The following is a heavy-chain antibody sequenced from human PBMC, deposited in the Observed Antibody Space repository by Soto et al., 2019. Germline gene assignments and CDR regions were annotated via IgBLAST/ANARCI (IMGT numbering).Heavy chain of an antibody. Sequence: QVQLVQSGAEVKTPGSSVKVSCKASGGTFSSYTISWVRQAPGQGLEWMGRILPILGIASYAQTFQGRVTIIADKSTSTAYMELRRVRSEDTAVYYCALDSKWLPKENRYYHYGMDVWGQGTTVTVSS. D-gene: IGHD5-12*01. CDR2: ILPILGIA. CDR1: GGTFSSYT. V-gene: IGHV1-69*02. J-gene: IGHJ6*02. CDR3: ALDSKWLPKENRYYHYGMDV.